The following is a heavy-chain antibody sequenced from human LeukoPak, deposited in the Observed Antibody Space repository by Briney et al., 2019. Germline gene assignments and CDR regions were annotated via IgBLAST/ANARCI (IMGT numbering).Heavy chain of an antibody. CDR2: IYSGGST. CDR1: GFTVSSNY. J-gene: IGHJ3*02. Sequence: GGSLRLSCAASGFTVSSNYMSWVRQAPGKGLEWVSVIYSGGSTYYADSVKGRFTISRDNSKNTLYLQMNSLRAEDTAVYYCAKTPGSSWFDAFDIWGQGTMVTVSS. D-gene: IGHD6-13*01. V-gene: IGHV3-53*01. CDR3: AKTPGSSWFDAFDI.